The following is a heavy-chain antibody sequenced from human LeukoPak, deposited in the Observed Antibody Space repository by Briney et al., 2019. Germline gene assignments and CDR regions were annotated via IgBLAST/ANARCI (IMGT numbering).Heavy chain of an antibody. Sequence: GGSLRLSCAASGFTFSNYGMNWVRQAPGKGLEWVSAISGSGGSTYYADSVKGRFTISRDNSKNTLYLQMNSLRAEDTAVYYCAKDPYTMVRGVVDYWGQGTLVTVSS. CDR3: AKDPYTMVRGVVDY. CDR1: GFTFSNYG. D-gene: IGHD3-10*01. V-gene: IGHV3-23*01. J-gene: IGHJ4*02. CDR2: ISGSGGST.